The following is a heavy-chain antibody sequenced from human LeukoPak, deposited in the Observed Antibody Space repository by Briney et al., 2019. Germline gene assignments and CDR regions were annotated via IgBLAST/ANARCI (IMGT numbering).Heavy chain of an antibody. CDR1: GGSFSSSSYY. V-gene: IGHV4-39*07. CDR2: ISYRGKN. J-gene: IGHJ6*03. CDR3: ARLSGYSSGDYMDV. D-gene: IGHD6-19*01. Sequence: PSETLSLTCTVSGGSFSSSSYYWGWIRQPPGKGLEWIGSISYRGKNYHNPSLTGRVTMSVDTSKNQFSLKLSSVTAAETAVYYCARLSGYSSGDYMDVWGKGTTVTVSS.